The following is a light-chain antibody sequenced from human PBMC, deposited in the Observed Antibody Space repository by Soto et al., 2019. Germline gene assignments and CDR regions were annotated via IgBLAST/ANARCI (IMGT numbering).Light chain of an antibody. V-gene: IGLV2-14*01. Sequence: QSVLTQPASASGSPGQSITISCTRTSSDVGGYNYVSWYQQHPGKAPKLMIYDVSNRPSVVSNRFSGSNSGNTASLTISGLQAEDEADYYCSSYTSSSTVVFGGGTKVTVL. CDR3: SSYTSSSTVV. CDR2: DVS. CDR1: SSDVGGYNY. J-gene: IGLJ2*01.